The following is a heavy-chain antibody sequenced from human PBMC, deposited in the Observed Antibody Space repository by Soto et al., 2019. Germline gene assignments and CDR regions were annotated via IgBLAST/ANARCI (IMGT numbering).Heavy chain of an antibody. CDR2: IDDSGVGT. Sequence: EVQLLESGGGLVQPGGSLRLSCAASGFTFSTYAMTWVRQAPGKGLEWVSGIDDSGVGTYYADSVKGRLTISRDNSKNMQYQQMGSLRAEDTAVYFCVKGHSSTRSQTGGMDVWGQGTTVTVSS. D-gene: IGHD3-22*01. CDR3: VKGHSSTRSQTGGMDV. CDR1: GFTFSTYA. V-gene: IGHV3-23*01. J-gene: IGHJ6*02.